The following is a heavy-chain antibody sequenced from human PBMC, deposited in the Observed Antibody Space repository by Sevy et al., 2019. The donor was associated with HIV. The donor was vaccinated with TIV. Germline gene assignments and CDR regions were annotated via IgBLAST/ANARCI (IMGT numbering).Heavy chain of an antibody. CDR1: GFTFDMYW. V-gene: IGHV3-7*03. Sequence: GGSLRLSCDASGFTFDMYWMQWVRQAPGKGLEWVTNIRQDGNEIYYAASVRGRFTISRDNAKGSLYLQMNNLRVEDTATYYCARRYFDLWGQGTLVTVSS. CDR3: ARRYFDL. J-gene: IGHJ4*02. CDR2: IRQDGNEI.